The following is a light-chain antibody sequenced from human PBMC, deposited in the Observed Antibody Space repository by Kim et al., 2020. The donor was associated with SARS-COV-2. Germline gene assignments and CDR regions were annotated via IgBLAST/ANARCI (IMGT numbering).Light chain of an antibody. CDR2: LNSDGSH. V-gene: IGLV4-69*01. J-gene: IGLJ2*01. Sequence: QLVLTQWPSASASLGASVKLTCTQSSAHIRDAIAWHQQQPEKGPRCLMKLNSDGSHSKGDGIPDSFSGSSSGAESYPTIASLQTEDEADYYCQTCGIGIHVVFGGGTQLTVL. CDR3: QTCGIGIHVV. CDR1: SAHIRDA.